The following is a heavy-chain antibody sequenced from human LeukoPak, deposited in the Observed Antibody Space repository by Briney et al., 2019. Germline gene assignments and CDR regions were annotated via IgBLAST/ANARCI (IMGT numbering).Heavy chain of an antibody. CDR2: INPNSGGT. J-gene: IGHJ4*02. D-gene: IGHD6-13*01. Sequence: ASVKVSCKASGYTFTGYYMHWVRQAPGQGLEWMGWINPNSGGTNYAQKFQGRVTMTRDTSISTAYMELSRLRSDDTAVYYCARATPKASIAAAGLHYWGQGTLVTVSS. CDR1: GYTFTGYY. V-gene: IGHV1-2*02. CDR3: ARATPKASIAAAGLHY.